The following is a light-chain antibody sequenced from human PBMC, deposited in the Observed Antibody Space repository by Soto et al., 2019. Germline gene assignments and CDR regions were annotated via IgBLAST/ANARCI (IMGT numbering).Light chain of an antibody. CDR2: DVS. CDR1: SSDVGGYNY. V-gene: IGLV2-11*01. Sequence: QSVLTQPRSVSGSPGQSITISCTGTSSDVGGYNYVSWYRQHPGKAPKLMIYDVSKRPSGVPDRFSGSKSGNTASLTISGLQAEDEAAYYCCSYAGSYTHYVFGTGTKVTVL. J-gene: IGLJ1*01. CDR3: CSYAGSYTHYV.